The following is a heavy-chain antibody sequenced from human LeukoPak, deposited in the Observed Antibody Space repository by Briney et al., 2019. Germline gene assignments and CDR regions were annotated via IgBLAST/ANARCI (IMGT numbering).Heavy chain of an antibody. J-gene: IGHJ4*02. V-gene: IGHV3-7*02. CDR3: AITGGPTVTAFDL. D-gene: IGHD4-17*01. CDR1: GFXFRNYW. Sequence: GGSLRLSCVASGFXFRNYWISWVRQAPGKGLEWVANINHDGGDKNYVDSVKGRFTISRDNAKSSLYLQMNSLRVEDTAVYYCAITGGPTVTAFDLWGQGILVTVSS. CDR2: INHDGGDK.